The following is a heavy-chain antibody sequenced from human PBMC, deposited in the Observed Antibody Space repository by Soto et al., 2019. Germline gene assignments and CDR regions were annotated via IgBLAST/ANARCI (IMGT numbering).Heavy chain of an antibody. CDR1: GGSFSGYY. J-gene: IGHJ3*02. Sequence: ETLSLTCAVYGGSFSGYYWSWIRQPPGKGLEWIGEINHSGSTNYNPSLKSRVTISVDTSKNQFSLKLSSVTAADTAVYYCVKALSARYNSAKAFDIWGQGTMV. CDR3: VKALSARYNSAKAFDI. CDR2: INHSGST. D-gene: IGHD2-2*02. V-gene: IGHV4-34*01.